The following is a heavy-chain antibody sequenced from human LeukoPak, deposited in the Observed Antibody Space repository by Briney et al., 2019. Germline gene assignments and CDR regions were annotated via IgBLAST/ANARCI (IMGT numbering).Heavy chain of an antibody. CDR2: ISSSSSYI. CDR3: ARDKSAARGYYFDY. D-gene: IGHD6-6*01. CDR1: GFTFSSYS. J-gene: IGHJ4*02. V-gene: IGHV3-21*01. Sequence: GGSLRLSCAASGFTFSSYSMNWVRQAPGKGLEWVSSISSSSSYIYYADSVKGRFTISRDNAKNTLYLQMNSLRAEDTAVYYCARDKSAARGYYFDYWGQGTLVTVSS.